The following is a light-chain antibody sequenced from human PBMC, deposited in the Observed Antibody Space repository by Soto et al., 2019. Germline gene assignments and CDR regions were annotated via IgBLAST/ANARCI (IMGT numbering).Light chain of an antibody. V-gene: IGKV3-20*01. J-gene: IGKJ2*01. CDR1: QSVSSSY. CDR3: QQYGSSPAYT. CDR2: GAS. Sequence: EIVLTQSPGTLSLSPGERATLSCRASQSVSSSYLAWYQQKPGQAPRLLIYGASSRATGIPDRFSGSGSGTAFTLTISRLEPEDFAVDYCQQYGSSPAYTFGQGTKLEIK.